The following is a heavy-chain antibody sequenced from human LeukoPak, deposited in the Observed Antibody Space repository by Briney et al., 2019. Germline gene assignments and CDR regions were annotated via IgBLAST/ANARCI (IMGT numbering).Heavy chain of an antibody. V-gene: IGHV1-2*02. CDR1: GYTFTGYY. Sequence: ASVKVSCKASGYTFTGYYMHWVRQAPGQGLEWMGWINPNSGGTNYAQKFQGRVTMTRDTSISTAYMELSRVRSDDTAVYYCARAGVYYDSSGYHDYWGQGTLVTVSS. CDR2: INPNSGGT. D-gene: IGHD3-22*01. CDR3: ARAGVYYDSSGYHDY. J-gene: IGHJ4*02.